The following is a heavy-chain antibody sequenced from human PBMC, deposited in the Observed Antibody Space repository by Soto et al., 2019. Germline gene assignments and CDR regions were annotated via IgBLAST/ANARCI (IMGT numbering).Heavy chain of an antibody. J-gene: IGHJ4*02. CDR3: ARRYSGYGDY. D-gene: IGHD5-12*01. V-gene: IGHV4-59*08. Sequence: SETLSLTGTVSGGSITSYYWSWIRQPTGKGLEWIGYIYFSGSANYNPSLKSRVTISVDTSKNQFSLKLSSVTAADTAVYYCARRYSGYGDYWGQGTLVIIS. CDR2: IYFSGSA. CDR1: GGSITSYY.